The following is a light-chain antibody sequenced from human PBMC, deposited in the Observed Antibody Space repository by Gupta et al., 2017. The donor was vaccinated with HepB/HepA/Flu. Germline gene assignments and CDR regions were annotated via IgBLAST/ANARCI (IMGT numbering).Light chain of an antibody. V-gene: IGKV3-20*01. CDR3: HQYCNSPRT. Sequence: EIVLTQSPGTLSLSPGARATRSCMATHSITSNYLAWYQLKPGQAPRLLIYGASRRPTGIPDRFSGSGSGTDFTLTISRLEPEDFAVYYCHQYCNSPRTFGQGTKVEIK. CDR2: GAS. CDR1: HSITSNY. J-gene: IGKJ1*01.